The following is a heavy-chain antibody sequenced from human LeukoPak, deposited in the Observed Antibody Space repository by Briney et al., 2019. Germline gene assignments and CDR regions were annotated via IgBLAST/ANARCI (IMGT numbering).Heavy chain of an antibody. V-gene: IGHV4-59*01. CDR2: IYYSGST. CDR1: GGSISSYY. D-gene: IGHD3-10*01. CDR3: ARHYYGSSFDC. Sequence: SETLSLTCTVSGGSISSYYWSWIRQPPGKGLEWIGYIYYSGSTNYNPSLKSRVTISVDTSKNQFSLKLSSVTAADTAVYYCARHYYGSSFDCWGQGTLVTVSS. J-gene: IGHJ4*02.